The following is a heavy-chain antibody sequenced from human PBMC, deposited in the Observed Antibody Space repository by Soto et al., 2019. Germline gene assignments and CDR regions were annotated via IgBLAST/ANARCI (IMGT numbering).Heavy chain of an antibody. CDR3: ARSWNYYYYYGMDV. J-gene: IGHJ6*02. D-gene: IGHD3-3*01. Sequence: EVQLVESGGGLVKPGGSLRLSCAASGFTFSSYSMNWVSQAPGKGLEWVSSISSSSSYIYYADSVKGRFTISRDNAKNSLYLQMNSLRAEDTAVYYCARSWNYYYYYGMDVWGQGTTVTVSS. CDR1: GFTFSSYS. CDR2: ISSSSSYI. V-gene: IGHV3-21*01.